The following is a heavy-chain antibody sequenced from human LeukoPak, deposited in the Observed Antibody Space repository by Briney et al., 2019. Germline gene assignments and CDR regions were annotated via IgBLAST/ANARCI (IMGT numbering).Heavy chain of an antibody. J-gene: IGHJ4*02. Sequence: GGSLRLSCAASGFTFSSYSMNWVRQAPGKGLEWVSSISSSSSYIYYADSVKGRFTISRDNAKNSLYLQMNSLRAEDTAVYYCARDSRASSSGWCLCWGQGTLVTVSS. CDR3: ARDSRASSSGWCLC. D-gene: IGHD6-19*01. CDR1: GFTFSSYS. V-gene: IGHV3-21*01. CDR2: ISSSSSYI.